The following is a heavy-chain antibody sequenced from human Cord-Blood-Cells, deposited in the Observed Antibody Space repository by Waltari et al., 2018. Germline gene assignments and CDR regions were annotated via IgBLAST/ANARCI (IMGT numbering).Heavy chain of an antibody. D-gene: IGHD3-22*01. J-gene: IGHJ4*02. V-gene: IGHV1-58*01. CDR3: AAGGGAYDSSGYYFDY. CDR2: IVVGSGNT. CDR1: GFTFTSSA. Sequence: QMQLVQSGPEVKKPGTSVKVSCKASGFTFTSSAVQWVRQARGQRLEWIGWIVVGSGNTNYAQKFQERVTITRDMSTSTAYMELSSLRSEDTAVYYCAAGGGAYDSSGYYFDYWGQGTLVTVSS.